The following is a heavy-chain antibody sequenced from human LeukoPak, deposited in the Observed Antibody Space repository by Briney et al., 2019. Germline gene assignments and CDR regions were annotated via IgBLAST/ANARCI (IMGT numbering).Heavy chain of an antibody. D-gene: IGHD2/OR15-2a*01. J-gene: IGHJ4*02. Sequence: SETLSLTCAISGHSTTRGYYWAWFRQSPGKGLEWIATFFQSHKSFYNASLESRVPMSLDTSKSQFSLNLTSVTAADTAVYSCARVLSFPYLLDSWGRGTQVTVSS. V-gene: IGHV4-38-2*01. CDR1: GHSTTRGYY. CDR2: FFQSHKS. CDR3: ARVLSFPYLLDS.